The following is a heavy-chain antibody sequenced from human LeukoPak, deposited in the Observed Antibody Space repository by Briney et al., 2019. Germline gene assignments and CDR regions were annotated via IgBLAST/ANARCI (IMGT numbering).Heavy chain of an antibody. CDR3: ATSRSFDY. V-gene: IGHV3-74*01. Sequence: GGSLRLSCAASGFTFSSYWMHWVRQVPGKGLVWVSRINSDGTSTSYADSVRGRFIISRDNAKNTLYLQMNSLRAEDTAVYYCATSRSFDYWGRGTLVTVSS. D-gene: IGHD6-6*01. J-gene: IGHJ4*02. CDR1: GFTFSSYW. CDR2: INSDGTST.